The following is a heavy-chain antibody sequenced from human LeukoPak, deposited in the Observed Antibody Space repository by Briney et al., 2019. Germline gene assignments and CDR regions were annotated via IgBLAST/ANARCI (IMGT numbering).Heavy chain of an antibody. J-gene: IGHJ4*02. Sequence: ASVKVSYKASGYTFTGYYMHWVRQAPGQGLEWMGWINPNSGGTNYAQKFQGRVTMTRDTSISTAYMELSRLRSDDTAVYYCARSCSSTNQETDYFDYWGQGTLVTVSS. CDR3: ARSCSSTNQETDYFDY. CDR1: GYTFTGYY. CDR2: INPNSGGT. V-gene: IGHV1-2*02. D-gene: IGHD2-2*01.